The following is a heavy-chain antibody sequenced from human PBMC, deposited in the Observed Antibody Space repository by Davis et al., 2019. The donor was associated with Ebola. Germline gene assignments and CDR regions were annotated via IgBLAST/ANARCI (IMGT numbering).Heavy chain of an antibody. D-gene: IGHD2-15*01. Sequence: GESLKISCNGSGYSFTNYWIGWVRQLPGKGLEWMGRIDPSPSESYSTYSPSFQGHVSISFDKAISTAYLHWSSLKASDTGMYYCAAQLVVATLGPDYYYYPMDVWGQGTTVTVSS. V-gene: IGHV5-10-1*01. J-gene: IGHJ6*02. CDR1: GYSFTNYW. CDR2: IDPSPSESYS. CDR3: AAQLVVATLGPDYYYYPMDV.